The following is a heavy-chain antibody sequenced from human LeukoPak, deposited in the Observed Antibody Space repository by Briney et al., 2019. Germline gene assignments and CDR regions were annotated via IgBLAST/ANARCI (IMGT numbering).Heavy chain of an antibody. Sequence: ASVKVSCKASGYTFTSYDINWLRQASGQGLEWMGWMNPNSGNTGYAQKFQGRFTMTWDTSISTAYMELSSLRSEDTAVYYCARVGEADYYHDAFDIWGQGTMVTVSS. CDR1: GYTFTSYD. CDR2: MNPNSGNT. V-gene: IGHV1-8*01. J-gene: IGHJ3*02. CDR3: ARVGEADYYHDAFDI. D-gene: IGHD3-10*01.